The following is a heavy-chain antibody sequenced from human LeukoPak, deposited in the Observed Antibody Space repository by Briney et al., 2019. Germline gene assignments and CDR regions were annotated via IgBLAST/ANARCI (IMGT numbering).Heavy chain of an antibody. V-gene: IGHV3-30-3*01. CDR2: IASDGSHT. CDR3: ARERQDTILHPGAFDI. Sequence: GRSLRLSCAASGFTFSTYFMHWVRQAPGKGLEWVADIASDGSHTFYVESVKGRFTISRDNSKNTLYLQMNSLRAEDTAVYFCARERQDTILHPGAFDIWGQGTMVTASS. J-gene: IGHJ3*02. CDR1: GFTFSTYF. D-gene: IGHD2-21*01.